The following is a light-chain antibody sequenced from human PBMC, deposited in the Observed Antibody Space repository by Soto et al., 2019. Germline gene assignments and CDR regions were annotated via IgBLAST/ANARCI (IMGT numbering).Light chain of an antibody. Sequence: DIQMTQYPSTLSSSVGDRFTITFRASQSINTWLAWYQQKPGKAPKLLIYSASTLEVGVPSRFSGSGSGTEFSLTINSLQPDDFATYYCQQYNSYWMFGQGTKVDIK. CDR1: QSINTW. CDR2: SAS. J-gene: IGKJ1*01. V-gene: IGKV1-5*03. CDR3: QQYNSYWM.